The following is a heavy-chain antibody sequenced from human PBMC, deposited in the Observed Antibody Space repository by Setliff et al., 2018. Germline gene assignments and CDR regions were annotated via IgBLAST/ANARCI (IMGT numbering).Heavy chain of an antibody. V-gene: IGHV4-59*08. D-gene: IGHD3-3*01. CDR1: GGSIGPHY. J-gene: IGHJ6*03. CDR3: ARVSGFLYMDV. CDR2: IFYSDTA. Sequence: KSSETLSLTCTVSGGSIGPHYWSWIRQAPGKGLEWIGHIFYSDTAKYNPSLESRAAISVDSSKNQFSLKLTSVTAADTAAYYCARVSGFLYMDVWGKGTPVTVSS.